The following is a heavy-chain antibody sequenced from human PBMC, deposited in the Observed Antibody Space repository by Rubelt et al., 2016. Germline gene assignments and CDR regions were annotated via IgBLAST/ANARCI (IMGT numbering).Heavy chain of an antibody. V-gene: IGHV4-39*07. Sequence: QLQLQESGPGLVKPSETLSLTCTVSGGSISSSSYYWGWIRQPPAKALEWIGSIYYSWSTNYNPSLKSRVTNSVETSKNQCSRELTAVTAADTAVYYCARMGTVTRFGYWGQGTLVTVSS. D-gene: IGHD4-17*01. CDR2: IYYSWST. CDR1: GGSISSSSYY. J-gene: IGHJ4*02. CDR3: ARMGTVTRFGY.